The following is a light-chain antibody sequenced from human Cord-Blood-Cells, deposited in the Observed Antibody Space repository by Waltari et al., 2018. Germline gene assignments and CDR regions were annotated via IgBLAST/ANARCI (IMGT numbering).Light chain of an antibody. Sequence: DIVMTHSPDALAVCLGERATIHCQSTQSVLYSSNNKNYLAWYQQKPGPPPKLLIYWASTRESGVPDRFSGSGSGTDFTLTISSLQAEDVAFYYCQQYYSSPPTFGQGTMVEIK. CDR3: QQYYSSPPT. CDR1: QSVLYSSNNKNY. J-gene: IGKJ1*01. CDR2: WAS. V-gene: IGKV4-1*01.